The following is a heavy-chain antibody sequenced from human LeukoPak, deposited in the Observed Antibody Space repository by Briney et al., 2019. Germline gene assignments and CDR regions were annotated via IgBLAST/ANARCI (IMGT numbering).Heavy chain of an antibody. Sequence: GGSLRLSCAASGFTFSSYGMHWVRQAPGKGLEWVAVISYDGSNKYYADSVKGRFTISRDNSKNTLYLQMNSLRAEDTAVYYCAKDFRYCSGGSCPLDYWGQGTLVTVSS. CDR1: GFTFSSYG. D-gene: IGHD2-15*01. CDR3: AKDFRYCSGGSCPLDY. CDR2: ISYDGSNK. V-gene: IGHV3-30*18. J-gene: IGHJ4*02.